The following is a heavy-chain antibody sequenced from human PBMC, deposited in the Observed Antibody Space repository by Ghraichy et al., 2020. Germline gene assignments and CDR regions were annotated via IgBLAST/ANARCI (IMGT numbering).Heavy chain of an antibody. CDR2: IYYSGST. CDR1: GGSISSGGYY. Sequence: SETLSLTCTVSGGSISSGGYYWSWIRQHPGKGLEWIGYIYYSGSTYYNPSLKSRVTISVDTSKIQFSLKLSSVTAADTAVYYCARGGDGYREDYWGQGTLVTVSS. CDR3: ARGGDGYREDY. D-gene: IGHD5-24*01. J-gene: IGHJ4*02. V-gene: IGHV4-31*03.